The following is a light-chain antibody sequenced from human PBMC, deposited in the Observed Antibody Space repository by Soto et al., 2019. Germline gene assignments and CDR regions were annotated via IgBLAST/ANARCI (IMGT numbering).Light chain of an antibody. CDR2: RND. V-gene: IGLV1-47*01. Sequence: QSVLTQPSSVSGTPGQGVTISRSGSISNIGNNYVYWFQQLPGTAPKVLSNRNDQRPSGVPDRFSGSKSGTSASLAISGLRSEDEADYYCAAWDDTVRSYVFGTGTKVTVL. CDR3: AAWDDTVRSYV. CDR1: ISNIGNNY. J-gene: IGLJ1*01.